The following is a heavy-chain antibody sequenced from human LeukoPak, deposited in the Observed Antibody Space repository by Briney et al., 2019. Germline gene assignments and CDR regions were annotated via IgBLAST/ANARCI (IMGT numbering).Heavy chain of an antibody. J-gene: IGHJ4*02. CDR2: IYYSGST. CDR1: GGSFSGYY. D-gene: IGHD3-3*01. Sequence: SETLSLTCAVYGGSFSGYYWSWIRQPPGKGLEWIGSIYYSGSTYYNPSLKSRVTISVDTSKNQFSLKLSSVTAADTAVYYCARDLYYDFWKWGYYFDYWGQGTLVTVSS. CDR3: ARDLYYDFWKWGYYFDY. V-gene: IGHV4-34*01.